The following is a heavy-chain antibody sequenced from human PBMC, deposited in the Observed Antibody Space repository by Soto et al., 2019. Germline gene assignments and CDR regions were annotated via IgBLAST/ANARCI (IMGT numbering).Heavy chain of an antibody. D-gene: IGHD4-4*01. J-gene: IGHJ4*02. Sequence: EVQLLESGGGLVQPGGSLSVSCAASGFSFSTYAMSWVRQAPGKGPEWVSGISDSGGATFYADSVKGRFTISRDNSLNTLYLQMNSLRGEDTALYYCAKELRDDYNLAYFDFWGQGTLVTVSS. CDR1: GFSFSTYA. CDR2: ISDSGGAT. CDR3: AKELRDDYNLAYFDF. V-gene: IGHV3-23*01.